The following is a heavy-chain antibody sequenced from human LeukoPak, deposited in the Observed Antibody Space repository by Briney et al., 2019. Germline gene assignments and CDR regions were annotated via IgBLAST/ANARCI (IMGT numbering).Heavy chain of an antibody. CDR1: GGSFSVYY. CDR2: INHSGST. J-gene: IGHJ6*03. D-gene: IGHD5-18*01. Sequence: SETLSLTCAVYGGSFSVYYWSWIRQPPGKGLEWIGEINHSGSTNYNPSPKSRVTISVDTSKNQFSLKLSSVTAADTAVYYCARFPGRQLWFVGYMDVWGKGTTVTVSS. CDR3: ARFPGRQLWFVGYMDV. V-gene: IGHV4-34*01.